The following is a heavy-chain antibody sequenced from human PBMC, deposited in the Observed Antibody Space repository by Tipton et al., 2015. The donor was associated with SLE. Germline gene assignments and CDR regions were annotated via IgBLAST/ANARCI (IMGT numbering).Heavy chain of an antibody. D-gene: IGHD2-21*02. CDR1: GGSISISNYF. CDR3: AGMYGDARTNWFDL. J-gene: IGHJ5*02. CDR2: IYYTGRT. Sequence: TLSLTCTVSGGSISISNYFWSWIRQPPGKGLEWIAYIYYTGRTDYNPSLKSRLTISLDTSNNWFSLRLSSVTATDAAMYYCAGMYGDARTNWFDLWGQGALLTLSS. V-gene: IGHV4-61*05.